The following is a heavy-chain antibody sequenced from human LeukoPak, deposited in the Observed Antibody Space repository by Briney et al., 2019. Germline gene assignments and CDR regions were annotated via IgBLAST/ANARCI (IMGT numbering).Heavy chain of an antibody. CDR1: GFTFSSYG. J-gene: IGHJ4*02. CDR2: IWYDGSNK. CDR3: AREEAILEGYFDY. D-gene: IGHD1-1*01. Sequence: GGSLRLSCAASGFTFSSYGMHWVRQAPGKGLEWVAVIWYDGSNKYYADPVKGRFTISRDNSKNTLYLQMNSLRAEDTAVYYCAREEAILEGYFDYWGQGTLVTVSS. V-gene: IGHV3-33*01.